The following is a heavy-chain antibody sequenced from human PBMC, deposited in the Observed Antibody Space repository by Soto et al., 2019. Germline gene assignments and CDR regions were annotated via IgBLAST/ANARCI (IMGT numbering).Heavy chain of an antibody. CDR3: ASGSHVPHY. CDR1: SGSISSGGYS. V-gene: IGHV4-30-2*06. D-gene: IGHD6-6*01. J-gene: IGHJ4*02. Sequence: QLQLQESSTGLVKPSQTLSLTCAVSSGSISSGGYSWSWIRQSPGKGLEWIGYISHSGSTYYNPSLKSRVTISVDRSKNQFSLKLSSVTAADTAVYYCASGSHVPHYWGQGTLVTVSS. CDR2: ISHSGST.